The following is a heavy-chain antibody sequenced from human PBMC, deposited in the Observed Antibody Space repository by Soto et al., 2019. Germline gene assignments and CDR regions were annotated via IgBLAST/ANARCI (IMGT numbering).Heavy chain of an antibody. Sequence: GGSLRLSCAASGFTFSSYWMSWVRQAPGKGLEWVANIKQDGSEKYYVDSVKGRFNISRDNAKNSLYLQMNSLRAEDTAVYYCARGPPDSFIAAIYYCDYWGQGTLVTVSS. CDR3: ARGPPDSFIAAIYYCDY. CDR1: GFTFSSYW. V-gene: IGHV3-7*01. CDR2: IKQDGSEK. D-gene: IGHD6-13*01. J-gene: IGHJ4*02.